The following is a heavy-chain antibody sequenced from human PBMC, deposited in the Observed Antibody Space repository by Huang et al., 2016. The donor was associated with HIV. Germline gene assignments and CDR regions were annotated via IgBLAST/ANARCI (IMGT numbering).Heavy chain of an antibody. D-gene: IGHD5-18*01. CDR3: AIHDSNDFTFDD. Sequence: EVQLVQSGVEVKKPGESLKISCKCSGFSVTSYWIGWVRQMPGKGLEGMGIIFPGNSNPFYVPACQGQVTISADKYTRTAYLQWSSLKASDSAIYYCAIHDSNDFTFDDWGQGTLVAVSS. CDR2: IFPGNSNP. J-gene: IGHJ4*02. CDR1: GFSVTSYW. V-gene: IGHV5-51*03.